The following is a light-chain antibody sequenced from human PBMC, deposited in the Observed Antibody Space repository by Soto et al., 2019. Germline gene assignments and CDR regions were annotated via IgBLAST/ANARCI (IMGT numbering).Light chain of an antibody. CDR1: SGDIGGYNY. Sequence: QSALTQPASVSGSPGQSLTISCTGTSGDIGGYNYVSWYQQHPGKAPKLMIFDVSDRPSGVSNRFSGSKSGNTASLTISGLQAEDEADYYCSSYTSSATLVFAGGTKVTVL. CDR3: SSYTSSATLV. CDR2: DVS. J-gene: IGLJ2*01. V-gene: IGLV2-14*03.